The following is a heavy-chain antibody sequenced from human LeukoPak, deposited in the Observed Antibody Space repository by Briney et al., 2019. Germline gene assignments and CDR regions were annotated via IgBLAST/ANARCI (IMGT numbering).Heavy chain of an antibody. Sequence: SVKVSCKASGGTFSSYAISWVRQAPGQGLEWMGGIIPIFGTANYAQKFQGRVTITADESTSTAYMELSSLRSEDTAVYYCASEGYSSSAFDYWGQGTLVTVSS. V-gene: IGHV1-69*13. D-gene: IGHD6-13*01. CDR1: GGTFSSYA. CDR2: IIPIFGTA. CDR3: ASEGYSSSAFDY. J-gene: IGHJ4*02.